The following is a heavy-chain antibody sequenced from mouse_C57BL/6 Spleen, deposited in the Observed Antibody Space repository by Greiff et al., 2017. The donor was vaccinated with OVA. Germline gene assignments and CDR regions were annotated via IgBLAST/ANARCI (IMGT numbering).Heavy chain of an antibody. CDR1: GYTFTSYW. Sequence: QVQLQQPGAELVKPGASVKLSCKASGYTFTSYWMQWVKQRPGQGLEWIGEIDPSDSYTNYNQKFKGKATLTVDTSSSTAYMQLSSLTSEDSAVYYCARSGITTVVAPGYFDVWGTGTTVTVSS. CDR3: ARSGITTVVAPGYFDV. V-gene: IGHV1-50*01. J-gene: IGHJ1*03. CDR2: IDPSDSYT. D-gene: IGHD1-1*01.